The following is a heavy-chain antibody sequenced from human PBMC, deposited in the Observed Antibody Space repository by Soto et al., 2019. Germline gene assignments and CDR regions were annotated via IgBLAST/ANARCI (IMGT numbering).Heavy chain of an antibody. V-gene: IGHV2-5*02. D-gene: IGHD5-12*01. CDR1: GCSLSTSGVG. Sequence: QITLKESGPTLVKPTQTLTLTCTFSGCSLSTSGVGVGWIRQPPGMALEWLALIYWDDDKRYSPSLKSRLTITKDTSKNQVVLKMTNMDPVDTATYYCAHRRRDGYNQNQDAFDIWGQGTMVTVSS. J-gene: IGHJ3*02. CDR3: AHRRRDGYNQNQDAFDI. CDR2: IYWDDDK.